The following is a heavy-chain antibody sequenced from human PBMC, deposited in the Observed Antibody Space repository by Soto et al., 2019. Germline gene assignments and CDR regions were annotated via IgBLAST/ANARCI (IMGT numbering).Heavy chain of an antibody. CDR3: ASSGGYYGSGSYYKPHAFDI. V-gene: IGHV3-33*01. CDR1: GFTFSSYG. D-gene: IGHD3-10*01. J-gene: IGHJ3*02. CDR2: IWYDGSNK. Sequence: QVQLVESGGGVVQPGRSLRLSCAASGFTFSSYGMHWVRQAPGKGLEWVAVIWYDGSNKYYADSVKGRFTISRDNSKNTLYLQLTSLRAEDTAVYYCASSGGYYGSGSYYKPHAFDIWGQGTMVTVSS.